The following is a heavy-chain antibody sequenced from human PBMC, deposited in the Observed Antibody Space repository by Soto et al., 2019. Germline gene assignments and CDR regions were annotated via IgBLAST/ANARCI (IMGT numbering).Heavy chain of an antibody. J-gene: IGHJ6*02. CDR3: ATKSCDYYYYGMDV. Sequence: QVQLVQSGAEVKKPGSSVKVSCKASGGTFSSYAINWVRQAPGQGLEWMGGIIPIFGTANYAQKFQGRVTITADEYTRTVVMELSSLRCEDTAVYYCATKSCDYYYYGMDVWGQGTTVTVSS. D-gene: IGHD2-15*01. V-gene: IGHV1-69*12. CDR2: IIPIFGTA. CDR1: GGTFSSYA.